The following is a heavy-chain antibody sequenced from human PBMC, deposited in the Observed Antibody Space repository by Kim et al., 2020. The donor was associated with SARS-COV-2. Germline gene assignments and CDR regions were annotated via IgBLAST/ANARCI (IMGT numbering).Heavy chain of an antibody. V-gene: IGHV1-2*02. CDR3: ARGSYYDFWSGYYPLLGD. D-gene: IGHD3-3*01. CDR2: INPNSGGT. CDR1: GYTFTGYY. Sequence: ASVKVSCKASGYTFTGYYMHWVRQAPGQGLEWMGWINPNSGGTNYAQKFQGRVTMTRDTSISTAYMELSRLRSDDTAVYYCARGSYYDFWSGYYPLLGDWGQGTLVTVSS. J-gene: IGHJ4*02.